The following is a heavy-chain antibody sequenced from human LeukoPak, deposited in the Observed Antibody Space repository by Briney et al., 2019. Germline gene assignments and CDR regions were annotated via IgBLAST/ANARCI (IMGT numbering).Heavy chain of an antibody. Sequence: PGGSLRLSCAGSGFTFSSYAMSWARQAPGKGLEWVSAISDTGATTYDADSVKGRFTISRDNSRSTLYLQMNSLRAEDTALYYCAKDTSIGRYCTNGVCSPFDYWGRGTLVTVSS. CDR1: GFTFSSYA. CDR2: ISDTGATT. V-gene: IGHV3-23*01. CDR3: AKDTSIGRYCTNGVCSPFDY. J-gene: IGHJ4*02. D-gene: IGHD2-8*01.